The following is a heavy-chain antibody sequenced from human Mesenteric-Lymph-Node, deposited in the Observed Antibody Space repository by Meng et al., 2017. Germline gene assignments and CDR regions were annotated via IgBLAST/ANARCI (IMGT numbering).Heavy chain of an antibody. CDR1: GGSISSGDYY. J-gene: IGHJ5*02. D-gene: IGHD3-22*01. Sequence: QVHMQESGPGLVQPSQTLSLTCTVAGGSISSGDYYWGWIRQLPGKGLEWIAYIHYSGSTYYSPSLKSRVTISVDTSKNQLSLKLSSMTAADTAVYYCARYVFDSSSLYSNWFDPWGQGTLVTVSS. CDR3: ARYVFDSSSLYSNWFDP. CDR2: IHYSGST. V-gene: IGHV4-31*03.